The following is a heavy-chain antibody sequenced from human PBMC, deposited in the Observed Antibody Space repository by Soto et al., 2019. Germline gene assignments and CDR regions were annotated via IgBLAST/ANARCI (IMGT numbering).Heavy chain of an antibody. D-gene: IGHD3-3*01. CDR3: AIVRVLFLEWLGSEG. CDR2: IIPIFGTA. J-gene: IGHJ4*02. Sequence: QVQLVQSGAEVKKPGSSVKVSCKASGGTFSSYAISWVRQAPGQGLEWMGGIIPIFGTANYAQKFQGRVTTTAHDSTSTAYMELSSLRSEDTAVYYCAIVRVLFLEWLGSEGWGQGTLVTVSS. CDR1: GGTFSSYA. V-gene: IGHV1-69*12.